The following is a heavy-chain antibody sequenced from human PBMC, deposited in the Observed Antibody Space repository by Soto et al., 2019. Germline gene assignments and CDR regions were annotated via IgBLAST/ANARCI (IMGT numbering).Heavy chain of an antibody. J-gene: IGHJ5*02. CDR1: GYTFTSYG. D-gene: IGHD4-17*01. Sequence: ASVKVSCKASGYTFTSYGISWVRQAPGQGLERMGWISAYNGNTNYAQKLQGRVTMTTDTSTSTAYMELRSLRSDDTAVYYCARTVQRWSWFDPWGQGTLVTVSS. V-gene: IGHV1-18*04. CDR3: ARTVQRWSWFDP. CDR2: ISAYNGNT.